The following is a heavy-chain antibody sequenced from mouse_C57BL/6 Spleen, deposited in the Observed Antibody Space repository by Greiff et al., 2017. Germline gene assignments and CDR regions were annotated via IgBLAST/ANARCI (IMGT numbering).Heavy chain of an antibody. CDR1: GYTFTDYN. D-gene: IGHD4-1*01. V-gene: IGHV1-18*01. CDR3: ARLGRGWFAY. CDR2: INPNNGGT. Sequence: VQLKESGPELVKPGASVKIPCKASGYTFTDYNMDWVKQSHGKSLEWIGDINPNNGGTIYNQKFKGKATLTVDKSSSTAYMELRSLTSEDTAVXYCARLGRGWFAYWGQGTLVTVSA. J-gene: IGHJ3*01.